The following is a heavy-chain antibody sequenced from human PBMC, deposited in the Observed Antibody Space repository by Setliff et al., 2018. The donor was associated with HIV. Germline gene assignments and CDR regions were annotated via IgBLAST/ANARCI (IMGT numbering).Heavy chain of an antibody. D-gene: IGHD2-15*01. CDR3: ARAGSYWTQFDY. CDR2: MTPYSGNT. J-gene: IGHJ4*01. CDR1: GDTFTSYD. V-gene: IGHV1-8*02. Sequence: ASVKVSCKTSGDTFTSYDINWVRQAAGHGLEWMGWMTPYSGNTGYAQKFQGRVSMTRNNSISTAYMELSSLRPEDTAVYYCARAGSYWTQFDYWGQGTLVTVSS.